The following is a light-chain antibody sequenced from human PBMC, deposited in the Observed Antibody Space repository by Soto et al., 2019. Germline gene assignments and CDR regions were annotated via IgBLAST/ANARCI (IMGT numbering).Light chain of an antibody. CDR3: QEYYNGTSWT. CDR1: QNVRSN. Sequence: TVMTQYPATLLASPAERATLSRRASQNVRSNLAWYQQKPGQPPRLLIYGASTRATGVPARFSGSGSGTEFTLTINSRQSEDFARYYCQEYYNGTSWTFGQRTKVEIK. CDR2: GAS. J-gene: IGKJ1*01. V-gene: IGKV3-15*01.